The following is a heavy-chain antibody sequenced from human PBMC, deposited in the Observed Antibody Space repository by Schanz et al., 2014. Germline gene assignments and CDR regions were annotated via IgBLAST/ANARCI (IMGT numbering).Heavy chain of an antibody. CDR1: GFSFTTYA. V-gene: IGHV3-23*01. J-gene: IGHJ3*02. Sequence: EVQLLESGGGLVQPGGSLRLSCASSGFSFTTYAMSWVRQAPGKGLEWVSSISSGGGSTYYADSVKGRSTISRDNSKNTLYLQMKSLRAEDTAVYYCARKMKLGVYGGKGHDSLDIWGQGTRVNGSS. CDR3: ARKMKLGVYGGKGHDSLDI. D-gene: IGHD4-17*01. CDR2: ISSGGGST.